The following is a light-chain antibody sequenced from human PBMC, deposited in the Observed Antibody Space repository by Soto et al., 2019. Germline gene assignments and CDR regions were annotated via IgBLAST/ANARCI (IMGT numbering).Light chain of an antibody. Sequence: AIRMTQSPSPLSASTGDRVTITCRASQGISSCLAWYQQKPGKAPKLLIYAASTLQSGVPSRFSGSGSGTEFTLTISCLQSEDFATYYCQQYYSYPRTFGQGTKVEIK. CDR1: QGISSC. CDR2: AAS. V-gene: IGKV1-8*01. CDR3: QQYYSYPRT. J-gene: IGKJ1*01.